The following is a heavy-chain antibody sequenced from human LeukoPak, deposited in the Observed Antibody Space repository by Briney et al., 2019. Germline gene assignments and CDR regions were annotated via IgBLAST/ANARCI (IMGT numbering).Heavy chain of an antibody. Sequence: GGSLRLSCAASGFTFSSYWMSWVRQAPGKGLEWVANIKQDGSEKYYVDSVKGRFTISRDSAKNSLYLQMNSLRAEDTAVYYCARGVHDYGDYVHYYYYYYMDVWGKGTTVTVSS. V-gene: IGHV3-7*01. CDR2: IKQDGSEK. J-gene: IGHJ6*03. CDR3: ARGVHDYGDYVHYYYYYYMDV. CDR1: GFTFSSYW. D-gene: IGHD4-17*01.